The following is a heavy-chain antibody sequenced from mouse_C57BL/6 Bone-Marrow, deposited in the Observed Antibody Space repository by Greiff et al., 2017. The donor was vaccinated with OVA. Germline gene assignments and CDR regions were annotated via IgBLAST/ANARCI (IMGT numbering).Heavy chain of an antibody. CDR2: ISGGGGNT. V-gene: IGHV5-9*01. CDR1: GFTFSSYT. Sequence: DVMLVESGGGLVKPGGSLKLSGAASGFTFSSYTMSWVRQTPEKRLEWVATISGGGGNTYYPDSVKGRISISRDNAKKTLYLQRSSLRSEDTALYYCARHGGYCFDYWGQGTTLTASS. CDR3: ARHGGYCFDY. J-gene: IGHJ2*01.